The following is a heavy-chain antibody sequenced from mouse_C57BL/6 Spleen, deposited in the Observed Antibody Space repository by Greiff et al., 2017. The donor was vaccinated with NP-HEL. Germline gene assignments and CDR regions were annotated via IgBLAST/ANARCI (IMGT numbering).Heavy chain of an antibody. D-gene: IGHD1-1*02. V-gene: IGHV5-9*01. J-gene: IGHJ4*01. CDR2: LSGAGGNT. Sequence: EVPLVESGGGLVKPGGSLKLSCAASGFTFSSYTLSLVRPTPVQWLAWVATLSGAGGNTYYPDSVKGRFTISRDNAKNTLYLQMSSLRSEDTALDDCERLWENYYAMDYWGKGTTVTVSS. CDR3: ERLWENYYAMDY. CDR1: GFTFSSYT.